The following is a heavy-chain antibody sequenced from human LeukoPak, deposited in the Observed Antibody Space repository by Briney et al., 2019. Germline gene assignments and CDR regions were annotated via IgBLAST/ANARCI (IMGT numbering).Heavy chain of an antibody. Sequence: GASVRVSCKASGGTFSSYAISWVRQAPGQGLEWMGGIIPIFGTANYAQRFQGRVTITADESTSTAYMELSSLRSEDTAVYYCAXGXXXXXRHYXYGMDVWGQGTTVTVSS. CDR1: GGTFSSYA. V-gene: IGHV1-69*13. CDR2: IIPIFGTA. J-gene: IGHJ6*02. CDR3: AXGXXXXXRHYXYGMDV.